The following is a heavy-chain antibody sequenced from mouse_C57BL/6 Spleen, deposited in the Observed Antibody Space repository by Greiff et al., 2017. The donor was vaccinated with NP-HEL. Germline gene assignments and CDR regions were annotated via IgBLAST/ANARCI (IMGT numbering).Heavy chain of an antibody. J-gene: IGHJ4*01. CDR3: ARQESYAMDY. CDR1: GFTFSSYT. Sequence: EVHLVESGGGLVKPGGSLKLSCAASGFTFSSYTMSWVRQTPEKRLEWVATISGGGGNTYYPDSVKGRFTISRDNAKNTLYLQMSSLRSEDTALYYCARQESYAMDYWGQGTSVTVSS. CDR2: ISGGGGNT. V-gene: IGHV5-9*01.